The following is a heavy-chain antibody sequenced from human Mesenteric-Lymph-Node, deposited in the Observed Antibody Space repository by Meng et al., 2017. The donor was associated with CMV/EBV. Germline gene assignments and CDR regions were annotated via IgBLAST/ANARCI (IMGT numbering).Heavy chain of an antibody. CDR2: IFYSGST. CDR3: ARGGYDILTGYSHNWLDP. J-gene: IGHJ5*02. D-gene: IGHD3-9*01. V-gene: IGHV4-39*01. CDR1: GGSISSSSYY. Sequence: SETLSLTCIVSGGSISSSSYYWGWIRQPPGKGLEWIGSIFYSGSTYYNPSLKSRVTMSVDTSKNQFSLRLSSVTAADTAVYYCARGGYDILTGYSHNWLDPWGQGTLVTVSS.